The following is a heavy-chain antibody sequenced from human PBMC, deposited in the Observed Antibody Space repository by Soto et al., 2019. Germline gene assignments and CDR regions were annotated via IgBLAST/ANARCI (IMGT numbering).Heavy chain of an antibody. CDR2: INTYNGMT. V-gene: IGHV1-18*01. CDR3: AKSPRGEQATN. D-gene: IGHD5-12*01. CDR1: GYTFINYH. Sequence: QVQLVQSGGEVKKPGASVTVSCKASGYTFINYHITWVRQAPGQGLEWMAWINTYNGMTDDAQRFQGRVTMTRETSTDTAYMELRNQGSDDATVYFCAKSPRGEQATNWRQGTLVPVSS. J-gene: IGHJ4*02.